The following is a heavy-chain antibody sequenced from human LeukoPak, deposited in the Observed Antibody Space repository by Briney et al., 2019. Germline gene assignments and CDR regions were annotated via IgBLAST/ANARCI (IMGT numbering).Heavy chain of an antibody. Sequence: SGGSLRLSCADSGFTFSDYYMSWIRQAPGKGVEWFSYIISSCSTIYYAASVKGRFTISRDNAKNSLYLQMNSLRAEDTAVYYCARVIRDGYNWDYWGQGTLVTVSS. CDR1: GFTFSDYY. D-gene: IGHD5-24*01. V-gene: IGHV3-11*04. CDR3: ARVIRDGYNWDY. CDR2: IISSCSTI. J-gene: IGHJ4*02.